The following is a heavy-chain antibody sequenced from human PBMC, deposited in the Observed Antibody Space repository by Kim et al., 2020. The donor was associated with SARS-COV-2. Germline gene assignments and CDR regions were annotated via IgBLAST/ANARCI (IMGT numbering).Heavy chain of an antibody. J-gene: IGHJ3*02. Sequence: GGSLRLSCAASTFAFSIYEMNWLRQAPGKGLEWLSYIYNTGDTVYYAESIEGRFTISRDNANNSLFLQMDSLRVEDTAVYYCALIMPRENSFNIWGQGTVVSVSS. CDR3: ALIMPRENSFNI. CDR1: TFAFSIYE. D-gene: IGHD2-2*01. CDR2: IYNTGDTV. V-gene: IGHV3-48*03.